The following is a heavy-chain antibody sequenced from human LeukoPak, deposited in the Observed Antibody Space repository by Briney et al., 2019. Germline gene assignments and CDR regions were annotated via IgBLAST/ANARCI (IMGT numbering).Heavy chain of an antibody. D-gene: IGHD6-19*01. CDR1: GGSINTYF. CDR2: IYYSGST. J-gene: IGHJ1*01. Sequence: SETLSLTCTVSGGSINTYFWGWIRHPPGKGLEWIGYIYYSGSTNYNPSLKSRVTISVDTSKNQFSLKLSSVTAADTAVYYCARGVTGGWYGDFQHGGEGTLVTVSS. V-gene: IGHV4-59*01. CDR3: ARGVTGGWYGDFQH.